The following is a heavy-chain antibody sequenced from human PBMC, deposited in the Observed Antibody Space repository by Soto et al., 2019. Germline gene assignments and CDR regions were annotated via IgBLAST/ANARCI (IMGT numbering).Heavy chain of an antibody. Sequence: PGGSLRLSCSASGFTFDTYWMGWVRQAPGKGLEWVANIKQDGSDKYYLDSVKGRFTISRDNAQNSLFLQLNSLTAEDAAVYYCARDRYCSRTGCYSIGYFDYWGQGALVTVSS. CDR3: ARDRYCSRTGCYSIGYFDY. V-gene: IGHV3-7*01. D-gene: IGHD2-2*01. CDR2: IKQDGSDK. J-gene: IGHJ4*02. CDR1: GFTFDTYW.